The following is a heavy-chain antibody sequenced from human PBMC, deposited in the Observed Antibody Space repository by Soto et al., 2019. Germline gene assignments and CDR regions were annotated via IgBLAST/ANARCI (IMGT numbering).Heavy chain of an antibody. J-gene: IGHJ5*02. Sequence: AETLSLTCAVYGVAFSCYYWSWIRQPPGKGLEYIGEINHSGGANYNPQLKSRVTISLDTSTNHISLQLSSVTTADTAVYYCGRGKIYYRHNWFDPWGQGTLVTVSS. V-gene: IGHV4-34*01. CDR3: GRGKIYYRHNWFDP. CDR2: INHSGGA. D-gene: IGHD3-22*01. CDR1: GVAFSCYY.